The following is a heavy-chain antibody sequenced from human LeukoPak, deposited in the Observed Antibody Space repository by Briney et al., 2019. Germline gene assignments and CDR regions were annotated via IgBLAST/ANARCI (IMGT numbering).Heavy chain of an antibody. CDR2: IKQDGSEK. CDR3: ARGQDPMIVVETLPDY. D-gene: IGHD3-22*01. J-gene: IGHJ4*02. Sequence: GGSLRLSCAASGFTFSSYWMSWVRQAPGKGLEWVANIKQDGSEKYYVDSVKGRFTISRDNAKNSLYLQMNSLRAEDTAVYYCARGQDPMIVVETLPDYWGQGTLVTVSS. V-gene: IGHV3-7*01. CDR1: GFTFSSYW.